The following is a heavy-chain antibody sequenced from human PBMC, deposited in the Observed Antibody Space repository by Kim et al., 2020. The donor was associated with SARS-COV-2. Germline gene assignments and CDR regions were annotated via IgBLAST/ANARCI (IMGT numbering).Heavy chain of an antibody. J-gene: IGHJ5*02. D-gene: IGHD3-22*01. CDR3: ARRDSNGYYSP. V-gene: IGHV4-61*07. Sequence: TYNPSLESRVSISIDTSKNQFSLHLTSVTAAHTAMYYCARRDSNGYYSPWGQGTLVTVSS.